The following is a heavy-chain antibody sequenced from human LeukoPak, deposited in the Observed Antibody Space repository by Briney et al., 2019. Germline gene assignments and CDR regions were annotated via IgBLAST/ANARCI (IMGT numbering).Heavy chain of an antibody. V-gene: IGHV4-59*12. D-gene: IGHD3-22*01. J-gene: IGHJ6*03. CDR2: IYYSGGT. CDR3: ARNVYYYDSSGYFSDYYYYYMDV. CDR1: GGSISSYY. Sequence: SETLSLTCTVSGGSISSYYWSWIRQPPGKGLEWIGYIYYSGGTNYNPSLKSRVTISVDTSKNQFSLKLSSVTAADTAVYYCARNVYYYDSSGYFSDYYYYYMDVWGKGTTVTVSS.